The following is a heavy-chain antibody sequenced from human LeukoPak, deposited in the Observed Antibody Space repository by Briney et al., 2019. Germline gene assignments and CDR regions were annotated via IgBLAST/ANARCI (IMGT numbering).Heavy chain of an antibody. J-gene: IGHJ4*02. CDR1: GGSISSSSYY. CDR2: FSYNVHS. Sequence: SETLSLTCTVSGGSISSSSYYWGWIRQPPGKGLEWVGFFSYNVHSDYNPSLKSRVTISVDTSKNQFSLRLTSVTAADTAIYYCARVSVAGTGPDYWGQGTLVTVSS. CDR3: ARVSVAGTGPDY. D-gene: IGHD6-19*01. V-gene: IGHV4-61*05.